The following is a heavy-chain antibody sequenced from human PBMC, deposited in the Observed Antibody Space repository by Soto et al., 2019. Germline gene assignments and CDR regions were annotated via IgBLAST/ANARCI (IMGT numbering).Heavy chain of an antibody. V-gene: IGHV1-18*01. CDR2: ISAHKGNT. CDR3: ARGRYGDY. D-gene: IGHD1-1*01. Sequence: QVHLVQSGAEVKKPGASVKVSCKGSGYAFTTYGITWVRQAPGQGLEWMGWISAHKGNTNYAQKLQGRVTVTRDTSTSRAYMELRSLRSDDTAVYYCARGRYGDYWGQGALVTVSS. CDR1: GYAFTTYG. J-gene: IGHJ4*02.